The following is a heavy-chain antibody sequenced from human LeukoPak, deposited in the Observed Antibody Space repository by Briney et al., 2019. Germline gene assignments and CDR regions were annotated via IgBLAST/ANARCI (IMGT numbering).Heavy chain of an antibody. CDR1: GGSFSGYY. D-gene: IGHD2-21*02. Sequence: PSETLSLTCAVYGGSFSGYYWSWIRQPPGKGLEWIGEINHSGSTNYNPSLKSRVTISVDTSKNQFSLKLSSVTAADTAVYYCASSYCGGDCYQPDYWGQGTLVTVSS. CDR3: ASSYCGGDCYQPDY. V-gene: IGHV4-34*01. CDR2: INHSGST. J-gene: IGHJ4*02.